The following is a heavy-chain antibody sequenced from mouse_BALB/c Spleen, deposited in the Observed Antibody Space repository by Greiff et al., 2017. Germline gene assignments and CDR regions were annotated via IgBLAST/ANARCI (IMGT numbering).Heavy chain of an antibody. CDR2: IWAGGST. J-gene: IGHJ2*01. D-gene: IGHD1-1*02. CDR3: ARSYGQGSYFDY. Sequence: VKLVESGPGLVAPSQSLSITCTVSGFSLTSYGVHWVRQPPGKGLEWLGVIWAGGSTNYNSALMSRLSISKDNSKSQVFLKMNSLQTDDTAMYYCARSYGQGSYFDYWGQGTTLTVSS. CDR1: GFSLTSYG. V-gene: IGHV2-9*02.